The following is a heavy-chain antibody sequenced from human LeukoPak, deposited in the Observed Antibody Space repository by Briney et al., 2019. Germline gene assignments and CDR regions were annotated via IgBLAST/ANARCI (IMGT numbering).Heavy chain of an antibody. Sequence: PGGSLRLSCAASGFTFSSYAMSWVRQAPGKGLEWVSAISGSGGSTYYADSVKGRFTISRDNAKNTLYLQMNSLRAEDTAVYYCARTRGVHYYYYYYMDVWGKGTTVTVSS. J-gene: IGHJ6*03. CDR2: ISGSGGST. CDR1: GFTFSSYA. D-gene: IGHD3-10*01. V-gene: IGHV3-23*01. CDR3: ARTRGVHYYYYYYMDV.